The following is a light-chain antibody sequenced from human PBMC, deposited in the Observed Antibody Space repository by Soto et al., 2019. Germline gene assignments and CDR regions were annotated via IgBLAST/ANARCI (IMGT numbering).Light chain of an antibody. CDR2: KAS. J-gene: IGKJ1*01. CDR3: QHYNSYSEA. Sequence: QMTQSPSTLSGSVGDRVTITCRASQTISSWLAWYQQKPGKAPKLLIYKASTLKSGVPSRFSGSGSGTEFTLTISSLQPDDFATYSCQHYNSYSEAFGQGTKVDIK. CDR1: QTISSW. V-gene: IGKV1-5*03.